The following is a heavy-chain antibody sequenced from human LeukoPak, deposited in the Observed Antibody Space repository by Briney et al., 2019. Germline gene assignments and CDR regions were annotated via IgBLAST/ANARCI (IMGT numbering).Heavy chain of an antibody. CDR3: ARDFWSNAVSDPYYFDY. V-gene: IGHV3-48*01. J-gene: IGHJ4*02. CDR2: INSINAV. CDR1: GFMFDTYI. D-gene: IGHD2-8*01. Sequence: GGSLRLSCAASGFMFDTYIMTWVRQAPGKGLEWISYINSINAVYYTDSVEGRFSISRDNSKNTLYLQMNTLRPDDTAMYYCARDFWSNAVSDPYYFDYWGQGTLVTVSS.